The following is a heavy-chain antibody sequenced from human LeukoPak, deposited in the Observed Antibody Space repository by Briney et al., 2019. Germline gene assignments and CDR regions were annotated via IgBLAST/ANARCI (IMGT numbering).Heavy chain of an antibody. Sequence: PGGSLRLSCAASGFTFSSYSMNWVRQAPGKGLEWVSSISSSSSYIYYADSVKGRFTISRDNAKNSLYLQMNSLRAEDTAVYYCVRGGRVTTVINYWGQGTLVTVSS. J-gene: IGHJ4*02. D-gene: IGHD4-17*01. CDR2: ISSSSSYI. V-gene: IGHV3-21*04. CDR1: GFTFSSYS. CDR3: VRGGRVTTVINY.